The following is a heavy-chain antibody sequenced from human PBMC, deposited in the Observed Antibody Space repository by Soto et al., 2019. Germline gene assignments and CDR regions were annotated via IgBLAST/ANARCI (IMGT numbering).Heavy chain of an antibody. CDR2: TNAGNGNT. D-gene: IGHD3-3*01. J-gene: IGHJ6*02. Sequence: ASVKVSCKASGYTFTSYARHWGRQAPGQRLEWMGWTNAGNGNTKYSQKFQSRVTIIRDTSASTAYMELSSLRSEDTAVYYCARDLSYYDFWSGYLPYGMDVWGHGTTVPLSS. V-gene: IGHV1-3*01. CDR1: GYTFTSYA. CDR3: ARDLSYYDFWSGYLPYGMDV.